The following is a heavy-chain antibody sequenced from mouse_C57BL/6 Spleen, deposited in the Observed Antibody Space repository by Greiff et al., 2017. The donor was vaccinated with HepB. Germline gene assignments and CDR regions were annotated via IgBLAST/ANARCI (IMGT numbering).Heavy chain of an antibody. Sequence: QVQLKESGAELVRPGASVTLSCKASGYTFTDYEMHWVKQTPVHGLEWIGAIDPETGGTAYNQKFKGKAILTADKSSSTAYMELRSLTSEDSAVYYCTRSYYDYDENHLDYWGQGTSVTVSS. J-gene: IGHJ4*01. CDR1: GYTFTDYE. D-gene: IGHD2-4*01. CDR2: IDPETGGT. V-gene: IGHV1-15*01. CDR3: TRSYYDYDENHLDY.